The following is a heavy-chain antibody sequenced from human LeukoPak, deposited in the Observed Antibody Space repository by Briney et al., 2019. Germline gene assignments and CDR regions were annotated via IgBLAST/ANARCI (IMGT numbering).Heavy chain of an antibody. CDR2: IKQDGSEK. J-gene: IGHJ2*01. V-gene: IGHV3-7*01. Sequence: PGGSLRLSCAASGFTFSNYCMSWVRQAPGKGLEWVANIKQDGSEKYYVDSVKGRFTISRDNAKNSLYLQMNSLRAEDTAVYYCVREAVSSSWNNWYFDLWGRGTLVTVSS. CDR3: VREAVSSSWNNWYFDL. D-gene: IGHD6-13*01. CDR1: GFTFSNYC.